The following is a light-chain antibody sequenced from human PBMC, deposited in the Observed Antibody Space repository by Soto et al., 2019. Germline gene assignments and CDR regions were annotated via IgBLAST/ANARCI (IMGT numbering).Light chain of an antibody. Sequence: QSVLTQPASVSGSPGQSITLSCTGTSGDIGTYNLVSWYQQHPGKAPKLMIYEVNKRPSGVSDRFSGSKSGNTASLTISGLQAEDEADYYCCSYAGSSTLYVFGTGTKVTVL. V-gene: IGLV2-23*02. J-gene: IGLJ1*01. CDR3: CSYAGSSTLYV. CDR2: EVN. CDR1: SGDIGTYNL.